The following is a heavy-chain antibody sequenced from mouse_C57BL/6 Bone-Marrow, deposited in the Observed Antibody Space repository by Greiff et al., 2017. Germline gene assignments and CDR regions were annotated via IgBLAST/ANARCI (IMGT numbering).Heavy chain of an antibody. V-gene: IGHV3-6*01. CDR2: ISYDGNN. J-gene: IGHJ3*01. CDR3: AREGSDYYGSSLGFAY. D-gene: IGHD1-1*01. CDR1: GYSITRGYY. Sequence: EVQLQESGPGLVQPSQSLSLTCSVTGYSITRGYYWNWIRQFPGNKLEWMGYISYDGNNNYNPSLKNRISITRDTSKPQFFLKLNAVTTEDTATYYCAREGSDYYGSSLGFAYCGQGTLVTVSA.